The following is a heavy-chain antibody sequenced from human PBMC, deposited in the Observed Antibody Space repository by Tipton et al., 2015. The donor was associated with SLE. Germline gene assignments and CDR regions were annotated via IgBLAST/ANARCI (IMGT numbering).Heavy chain of an antibody. D-gene: IGHD1-26*01. Sequence: TLSLTCTVSGGSISSSSYYWGWIRQPPGKGLEWIGSIYYSGSTYYNPSLKSRVTISVDTSKNQFSLKLSSVTAADTAVYYCVRGEWGGHYFDYWGQGTLVTVSS. CDR3: VRGEWGGHYFDY. J-gene: IGHJ4*02. CDR1: GGSISSSSYY. V-gene: IGHV4-39*07. CDR2: IYYSGST.